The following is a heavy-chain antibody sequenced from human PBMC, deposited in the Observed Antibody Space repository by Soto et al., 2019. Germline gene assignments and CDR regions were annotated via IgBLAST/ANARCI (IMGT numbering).Heavy chain of an antibody. V-gene: IGHV3-74*01. J-gene: IGHJ6*02. CDR2: INNDGSTT. CDR3: ASKGLYYYGLDV. CDR1: GFPFSTYW. Sequence: GGSLRLSCAASGFPFSTYWMHWVRQAPGKGPVWVSRINNDGSTTRYADSVKGRFTISRDNAKNTLYLQMKSLRAEDTAVYYCASKGLYYYGLDVWGQGTTVTVSS.